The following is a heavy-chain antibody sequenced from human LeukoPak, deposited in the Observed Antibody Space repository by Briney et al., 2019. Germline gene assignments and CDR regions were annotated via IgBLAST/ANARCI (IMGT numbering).Heavy chain of an antibody. V-gene: IGHV1-2*04. J-gene: IGHJ4*02. Sequence: GASVKVSCKASGYTFTGYYMHWVQQAPGQGLEWMGWINPNSGGTNYAQKFQGWVTMTRDTSISTAYMELSRLRSDDTAVYYCARGGSVRYCSSTSCYAADRFFDYWGQGTLVTVSS. CDR2: INPNSGGT. D-gene: IGHD2-2*01. CDR3: ARGGSVRYCSSTSCYAADRFFDY. CDR1: GYTFTGYY.